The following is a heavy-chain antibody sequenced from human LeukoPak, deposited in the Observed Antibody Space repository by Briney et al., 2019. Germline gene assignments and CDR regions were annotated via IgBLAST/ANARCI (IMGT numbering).Heavy chain of an antibody. CDR3: ARALEDIVAVVVAPGPGYYGMDV. V-gene: IGHV3-33*01. CDR1: GFTFSSYG. Sequence: GRSLRLSCAASGFTFSSYGMHWVRQAPGKGLEWVAVIWYDGSNKYYADSVKGRFTISRDNSKNTLYLQMNSLRAEDTAVYYCARALEDIVAVVVAPGPGYYGMDVWGKGTTVTVSS. CDR2: IWYDGSNK. D-gene: IGHD2-15*01. J-gene: IGHJ6*04.